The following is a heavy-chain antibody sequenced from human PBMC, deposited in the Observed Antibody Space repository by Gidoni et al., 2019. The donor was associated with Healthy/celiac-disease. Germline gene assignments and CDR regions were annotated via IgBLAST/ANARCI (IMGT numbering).Heavy chain of an antibody. CDR3: ASYSRQYDYIWGSYRQHPLDY. Sequence: QVQLVQSGAEVKKPGASVKVSCKASGYTFTSYAMHWVPQAPGQRLEWMGWINAGNGNTKYSQKFQGRVTSTRDTSASTAYMELSSLRSEDTAVYYCASYSRQYDYIWGSYRQHPLDYWGQGTLVTVSS. V-gene: IGHV1-3*01. D-gene: IGHD3-16*02. CDR2: INAGNGNT. J-gene: IGHJ4*02. CDR1: GYTFTSYA.